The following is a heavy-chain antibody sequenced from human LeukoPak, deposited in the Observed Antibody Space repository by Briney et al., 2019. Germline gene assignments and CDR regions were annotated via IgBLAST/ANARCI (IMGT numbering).Heavy chain of an antibody. V-gene: IGHV3-48*03. CDR3: ARDGAVAGIENDY. CDR2: ISGGGGTI. Sequence: GGSLRLSCAASGFTFSSYEMNWVRQAPGKGLEWVSYISGGGGTILYADSVKGRFAISRDNAKNSLYLQMNGLRVEDTAVYYCARDGAVAGIENDYWGQGTLVTVSS. D-gene: IGHD6-19*01. CDR1: GFTFSSYE. J-gene: IGHJ4*02.